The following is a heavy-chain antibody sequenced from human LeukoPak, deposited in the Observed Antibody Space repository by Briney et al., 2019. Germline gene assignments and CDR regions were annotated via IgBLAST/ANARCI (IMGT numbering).Heavy chain of an antibody. CDR3: ARELGRNAFDI. CDR2: INPNSGGT. J-gene: IGHJ3*02. V-gene: IGHV1-2*02. D-gene: IGHD7-27*01. Sequence: ASVKVSCKASGYTFTDNHMYWMRQAPGQGPECMGWINPNSGGTNYAQKCQGRITMTKDTSISTAYMELSRLRSDDTAVYYCARELGRNAFDIWGQGTMVTVSP. CDR1: GYTFTDNH.